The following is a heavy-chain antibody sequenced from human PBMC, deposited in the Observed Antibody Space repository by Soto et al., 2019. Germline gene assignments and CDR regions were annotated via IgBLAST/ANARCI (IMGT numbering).Heavy chain of an antibody. V-gene: IGHV3-23*01. Sequence: EVQLLESGGGLVQPGGSLRLSCAASGFSFTNFAMSWVRQAPGTGLEWVSDISASGGKTAYADSVQGRFTISSDSSKNTLFLQMNSLRADDTALYYCAKFRSRSSFYHFYGLDVLGQGTTVTVSS. CDR1: GFSFTNFA. D-gene: IGHD6-6*01. CDR3: AKFRSRSSFYHFYGLDV. CDR2: ISASGGKT. J-gene: IGHJ6*02.